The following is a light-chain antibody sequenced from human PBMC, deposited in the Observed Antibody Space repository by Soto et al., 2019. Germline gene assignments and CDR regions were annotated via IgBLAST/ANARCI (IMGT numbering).Light chain of an antibody. Sequence: IQLTHSPSSLSASVGDRVTITFRASQGVSSHLAWHQQKPGKAPKLLISEVSTLQSGVPSRFSGSGSGTDFTLTISSLQPEDFATYYCQHLNSYPITFGQGTRLEIK. CDR2: EVS. J-gene: IGKJ5*01. CDR3: QHLNSYPIT. V-gene: IGKV1-9*01. CDR1: QGVSSH.